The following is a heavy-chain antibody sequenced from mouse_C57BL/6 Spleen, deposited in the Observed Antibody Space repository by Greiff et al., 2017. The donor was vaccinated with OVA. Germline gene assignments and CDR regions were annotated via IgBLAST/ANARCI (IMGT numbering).Heavy chain of an antibody. CDR3: ASRPVMVTTFDY. Sequence: EVKVVESGAELVKPGASVKLSCTASGFNIKDYYMHWVKQRTEQGLEWIGRIDPEDGETKYAPKFQGKATITADTSSNTAYLQLSSLTSEDTAVYYCASRPVMVTTFDYWGQGTTLTVSS. D-gene: IGHD2-2*01. CDR1: GFNIKDYY. CDR2: IDPEDGET. V-gene: IGHV14-2*01. J-gene: IGHJ2*01.